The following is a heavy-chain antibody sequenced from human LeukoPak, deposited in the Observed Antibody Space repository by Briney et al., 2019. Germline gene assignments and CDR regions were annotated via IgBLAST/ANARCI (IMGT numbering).Heavy chain of an antibody. J-gene: IGHJ4*02. CDR1: GFTFSTYG. V-gene: IGHV3-30*03. Sequence: PGGSLILSCAASGFTFSTYGIHWVRQAPGKGLEWVGLLSSGGINKHYADSVKGRFIISRDNSMNTLYLQMNSLGVEDTAVYYCARDHAGSGRVFDYSGQGTLVTVSS. CDR2: LSSGGINK. D-gene: IGHD2-15*01. CDR3: ARDHAGSGRVFDY.